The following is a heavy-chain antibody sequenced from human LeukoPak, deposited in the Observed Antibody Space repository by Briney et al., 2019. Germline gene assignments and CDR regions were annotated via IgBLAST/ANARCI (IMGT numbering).Heavy chain of an antibody. CDR3: ARHKLDYGDFDYFDY. CDR1: GFTFSSYS. V-gene: IGHV3-21*05. D-gene: IGHD4-17*01. Sequence: GGSLRLSCAASGFTFSSYSMNWVRQAPGKGLEWVSYISSSSSYIYYADSVKGRFTISRDNSKNTLYLQMNSLRAEDTAVYYCARHKLDYGDFDYFDYWGQGTLVTVSS. J-gene: IGHJ4*02. CDR2: ISSSSSYI.